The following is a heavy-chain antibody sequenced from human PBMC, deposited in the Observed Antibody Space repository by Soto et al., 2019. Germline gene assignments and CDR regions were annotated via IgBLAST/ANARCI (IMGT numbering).Heavy chain of an antibody. Sequence: QVQLVQSGAEVKKPGASVKVSCKASGYTFSNYALYWVRQAPGQRLEWMGWINAGNGDTKYSQKFQGRVTITTDTSASTAYMEWSSLRSEDTAIYYCARDPRAAAVFYYGMDGWGQGTTVTVSS. CDR1: GYTFSNYA. D-gene: IGHD6-13*01. J-gene: IGHJ6*02. V-gene: IGHV1-3*01. CDR2: INAGNGDT. CDR3: ARDPRAAAVFYYGMDG.